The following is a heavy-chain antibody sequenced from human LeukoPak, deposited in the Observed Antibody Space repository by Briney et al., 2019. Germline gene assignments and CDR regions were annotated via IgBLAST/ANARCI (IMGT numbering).Heavy chain of an antibody. Sequence: ASVKVSCKASGYTFTGYYMHWVRQAPGQGLEWMGRIIPILGIANYAQKFQGRVTITADKSTSTAYMELSSLRSEDTAVYYCARSGGYCSGGSCSHERPIYNWFDPWGQGTLVTVSS. D-gene: IGHD2-15*01. CDR3: ARSGGYCSGGSCSHERPIYNWFDP. CDR1: GYTFTGYY. CDR2: IIPILGIA. J-gene: IGHJ5*02. V-gene: IGHV1-69*02.